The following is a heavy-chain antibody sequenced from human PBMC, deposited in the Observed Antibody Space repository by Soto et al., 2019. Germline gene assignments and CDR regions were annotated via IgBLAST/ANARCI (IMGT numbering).Heavy chain of an antibody. CDR3: AKDGGIAVAGTPYYYGMDV. J-gene: IGHJ6*02. V-gene: IGHV3-23*01. D-gene: IGHD6-19*01. CDR2: ISGSGGST. CDR1: GFTFSSYA. Sequence: AGSLRLSCAASGFTFSSYAMSWVRQAPGTGLEWVSAISGSGGSTSYADSVKGRFTISRDNSKNTLYLQMNSLRAEDTAVYYCAKDGGIAVAGTPYYYGMDVWGQGTTVTVSS.